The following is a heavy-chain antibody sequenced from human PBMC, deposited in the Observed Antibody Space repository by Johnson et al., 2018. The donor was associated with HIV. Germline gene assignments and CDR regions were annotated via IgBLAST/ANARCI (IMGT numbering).Heavy chain of an antibody. J-gene: IGHJ3*02. CDR1: GFTFSSYA. V-gene: IGHV3-23*04. Sequence: VQLVESGGGLVQPGGSLRLSCAASGFTFSSYAMNWVRQAPGKGLKWVSRISGSGGSTYYADSVKGRFTISRDNSKNTLYLQMNSLRADDTAVYYCASVGSSGFFSAFDIWGQGTMVTVSS. CDR3: ASVGSSGFFSAFDI. CDR2: ISGSGGST. D-gene: IGHD6-19*01.